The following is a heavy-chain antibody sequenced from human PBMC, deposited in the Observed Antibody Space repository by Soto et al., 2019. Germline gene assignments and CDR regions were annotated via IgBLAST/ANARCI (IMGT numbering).Heavy chain of an antibody. CDR2: ISGSGGST. V-gene: IGHV3-23*01. J-gene: IGHJ6*02. Sequence: GGSLRLSCAASGFTFSSYAMSWVRQAPGKGLKWVSAISGSGGSTYYADSVKGRFTISRDNSKNTLYLQMNSLRAEDTAVYYCAKDGADDIVVVVAATLYYYYGMDVWGQGTTVTVSS. CDR3: AKDGADDIVVVVAATLYYYYGMDV. CDR1: GFTFSSYA. D-gene: IGHD2-15*01.